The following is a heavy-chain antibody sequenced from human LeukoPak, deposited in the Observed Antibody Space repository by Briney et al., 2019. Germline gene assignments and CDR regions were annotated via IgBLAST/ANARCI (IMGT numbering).Heavy chain of an antibody. Sequence: SQTLSLTCAISGDSVSSNSSAWDWVRQSPSRGLEWLGRTYYRSKWNNDYAVSVKSRISINPDTSKNQFSLQLNSVTPEDTAVYYCARLGNCSGGSCYGIRPNWFDPWGQGTLVTVSS. D-gene: IGHD2-15*01. CDR3: ARLGNCSGGSCYGIRPNWFDP. J-gene: IGHJ5*02. CDR2: TYYRSKWNN. CDR1: GDSVSSNSSA. V-gene: IGHV6-1*01.